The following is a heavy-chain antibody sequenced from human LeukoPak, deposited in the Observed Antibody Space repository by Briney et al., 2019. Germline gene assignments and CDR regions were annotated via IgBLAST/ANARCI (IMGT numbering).Heavy chain of an antibody. V-gene: IGHV3-7*03. CDR3: ARADYYDSSGYSCYFDY. Sequence: GGSLRLSCAASGFSFSNYWMSWVRQAPGKGLEWVGHAKQDGSETYYVDSVKGRFTISRDNSKNTLYLQMNSLRAEDTAVYYCARADYYDSSGYSCYFDYWGQGTLVTVSS. CDR1: GFSFSNYW. CDR2: AKQDGSET. D-gene: IGHD3-22*01. J-gene: IGHJ4*02.